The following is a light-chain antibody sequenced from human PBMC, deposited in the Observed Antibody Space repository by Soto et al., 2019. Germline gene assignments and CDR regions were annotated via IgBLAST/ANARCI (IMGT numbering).Light chain of an antibody. V-gene: IGKV1-39*01. Sequence: DILLTQSPSSLSAPVGDRVTLTCRASQTITNYLNWYQQKPGKAPELVIYSASSLQSGVPSRFSGSGSGTDFTLTISSLQAEDFATYYCQQSYSTPYTFGQGTKLEIK. CDR2: SAS. CDR1: QTITNY. J-gene: IGKJ2*01. CDR3: QQSYSTPYT.